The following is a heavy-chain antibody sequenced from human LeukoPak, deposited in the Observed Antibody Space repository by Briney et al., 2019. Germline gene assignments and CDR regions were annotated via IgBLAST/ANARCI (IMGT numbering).Heavy chain of an antibody. Sequence: GGSLRLSCAASGFTFSSYEMNWVRQAPGKGLEWVSVIYSGGSTDYADSVKGRFTISRDNSKNTLYLQMNSLRAEDTAVYHCARGPAGYNWGRGTLVTVSS. V-gene: IGHV3-53*01. CDR3: ARGPAGYN. CDR1: GFTFSSYE. J-gene: IGHJ4*02. D-gene: IGHD1-1*01. CDR2: IYSGGST.